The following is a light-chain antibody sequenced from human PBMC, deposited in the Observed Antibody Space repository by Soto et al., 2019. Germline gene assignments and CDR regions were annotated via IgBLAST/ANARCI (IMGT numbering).Light chain of an antibody. Sequence: QSALTQPASVSGSPGQSITISCTGSSSDVGGYNYVSWYQQHPGKAPKLMIYEVSNRPSGISNRFSGSKSGNTASLTLSGLQAEDEADYYCSSYTITSTQVFGGGTKVTVL. V-gene: IGLV2-14*01. CDR1: SSDVGGYNY. J-gene: IGLJ3*02. CDR3: SSYTITSTQV. CDR2: EVS.